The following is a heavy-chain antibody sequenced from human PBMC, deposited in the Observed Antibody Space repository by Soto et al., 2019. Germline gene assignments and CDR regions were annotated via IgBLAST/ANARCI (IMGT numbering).Heavy chain of an antibody. CDR1: GCTFSSYA. V-gene: IGHV1-69*13. CDR2: IIPIFGTA. J-gene: IGHJ5*02. D-gene: IGHD2-15*01. Sequence: ASVKVSCKASGCTFSSYAISWVRQAPGQGLEWMGGIIPIFGTANYAQKFQGRVTITADESTSTAYMELSSLRSEDTAVYYCARDPHIVVVVAATPSTGEGFDPWGQGTLVTVSS. CDR3: ARDPHIVVVVAATPSTGEGFDP.